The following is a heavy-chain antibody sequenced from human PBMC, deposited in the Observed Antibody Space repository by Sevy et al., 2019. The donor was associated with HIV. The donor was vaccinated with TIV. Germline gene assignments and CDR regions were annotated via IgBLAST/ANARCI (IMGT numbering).Heavy chain of an antibody. CDR2: IRQDGNEL. Sequence: GGSLRLSCAASGFTFDDYWMQWVRQAPGQGLEWVVNIRQDGNELYYADSVKGRFTISRDNAKESLFLQMTNLRVEDTAIYYCARRYFDLWGQGTLVNVSS. V-gene: IGHV3-7*01. CDR1: GFTFDDYW. J-gene: IGHJ4*02. CDR3: ARRYFDL.